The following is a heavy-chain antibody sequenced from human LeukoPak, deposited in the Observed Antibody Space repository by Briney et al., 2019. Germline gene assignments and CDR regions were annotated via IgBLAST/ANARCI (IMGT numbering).Heavy chain of an antibody. CDR1: GGTFSSYA. J-gene: IGHJ6*02. V-gene: IGHV1-69*01. D-gene: IGHD6-6*01. Sequence: GASVKVSCKASGGTFSSYAISWVRQAPGQGLEWMGGIIPISGTANYAQKFQGRVTITADESTSTAYMELSSLRSEDTAVYYCAREYSSSSTYYYYGMDVWGQGTTVTVSS. CDR2: IIPISGTA. CDR3: AREYSSSSTYYYYGMDV.